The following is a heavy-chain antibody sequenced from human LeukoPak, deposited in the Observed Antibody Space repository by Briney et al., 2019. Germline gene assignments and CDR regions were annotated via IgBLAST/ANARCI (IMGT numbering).Heavy chain of an antibody. Sequence: ASVKVSCKASGYTLTGYYMHWVRQAPGQGLEWMGWINPNSGGTNYAQKFQGRVTMTRDTSISTAYMELRSLRSDDTAVYYCARDIGYCSGGSCRYWFDPWGQGTLVTVSS. D-gene: IGHD2-15*01. J-gene: IGHJ5*02. CDR1: GYTLTGYY. CDR2: INPNSGGT. V-gene: IGHV1-2*02. CDR3: ARDIGYCSGGSCRYWFDP.